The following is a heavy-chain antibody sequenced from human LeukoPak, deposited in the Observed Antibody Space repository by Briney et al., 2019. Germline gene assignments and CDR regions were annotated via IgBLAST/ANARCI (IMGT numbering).Heavy chain of an antibody. V-gene: IGHV4-59*01. CDR2: VYYSGST. CDR1: GVSISSNY. CDR3: ARRYCSTTSCSGHNWFDP. J-gene: IGHJ5*02. D-gene: IGHD2-2*01. Sequence: SETLSLTCTVSGVSISSNYWSWIRQPPGKGLEWIGYVYYSGSTNYNPSLKSRVTISEDTTKNQFSLQLSSVTAADTAGYYCARRYCSTTSCSGHNWFDPWGQGTLVTVSS.